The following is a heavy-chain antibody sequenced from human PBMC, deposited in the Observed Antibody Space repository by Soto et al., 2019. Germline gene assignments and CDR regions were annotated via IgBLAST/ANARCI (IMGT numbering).Heavy chain of an antibody. CDR1: GGSINSSSYY. CDR3: ARTFSFEYYFDY. CDR2: IYYSGST. D-gene: IGHD3-3*01. Sequence: SETLSLTCTVSGGSINSSSYYWGWIRQPPGTGLEWIGSIYYSGSTYYNPSLKSRVTISVDTSKNQFSLKLSSVTAADTAVYYCARTFSFEYYFDYWGQGTLVTVSS. V-gene: IGHV4-39*01. J-gene: IGHJ4*02.